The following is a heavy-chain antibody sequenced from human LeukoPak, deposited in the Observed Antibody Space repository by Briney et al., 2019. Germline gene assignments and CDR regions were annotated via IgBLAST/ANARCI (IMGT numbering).Heavy chain of an antibody. CDR3: ARDRYCSSTSCYDRGFQGLDY. V-gene: IGHV1-69*04. CDR1: GGTLSNYA. J-gene: IGHJ4*02. CDR2: IIPVLSIL. D-gene: IGHD2-2*01. Sequence: SVKVSCKASGGTLSNYAISWVRQAPGQRLEWMGRIIPVLSILNYAEKFQGRVTITADKSANTAYMELRSLTSDDTAVYYCARDRYCSSTSCYDRGFQGLDYWGQGTLVTVSS.